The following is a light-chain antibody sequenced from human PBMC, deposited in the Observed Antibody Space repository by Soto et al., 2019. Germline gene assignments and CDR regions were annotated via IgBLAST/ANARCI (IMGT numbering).Light chain of an antibody. Sequence: QSALTQPVAVSGSPGQSITISCTGTSSDVGGYNYVSWYQQHPGKAPKLMIYDVSDRPSGVSNRFSGSKFGNRASLTISGLQAEDEADYYCSSYSSSRTPFVFGSGTKLTVL. CDR3: SSYSSSRTPFV. CDR2: DVS. CDR1: SSDVGGYNY. V-gene: IGLV2-14*03. J-gene: IGLJ1*01.